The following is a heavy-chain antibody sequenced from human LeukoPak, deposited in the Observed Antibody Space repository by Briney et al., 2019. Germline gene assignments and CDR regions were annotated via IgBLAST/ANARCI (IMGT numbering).Heavy chain of an antibody. CDR1: GFTFDDYA. D-gene: IGHD3-22*01. CDR2: ISGDGGST. V-gene: IGHV3-43*02. Sequence: GGSLRLSCAASGFTFDDYAMHWVRQAPGKGLEWVSLISGDGGSTYYADSVKGRFTISRDNSKNSLYLQMNSLRTEDTALYYCAKVYYDSSGYYSYYFDYWGQGTLVTVPT. CDR3: AKVYYDSSGYYSYYFDY. J-gene: IGHJ4*02.